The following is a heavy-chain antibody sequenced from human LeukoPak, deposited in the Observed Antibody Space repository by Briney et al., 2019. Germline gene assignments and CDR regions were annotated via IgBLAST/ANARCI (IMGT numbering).Heavy chain of an antibody. D-gene: IGHD3-22*01. V-gene: IGHV3-23*01. Sequence: GGSLRLSCATSGFTFNTYAMSWVRQAPGKGLEWVSNISGSGRGGRTYYADSVKGRFTISRDNSKNTLYLQMNSLRAEDTAVYYCARDREYYYDSSGGEVAFDIWGQGTMVTVSS. CDR1: GFTFNTYA. CDR2: ISGSGRGGRT. J-gene: IGHJ3*02. CDR3: ARDREYYYDSSGGEVAFDI.